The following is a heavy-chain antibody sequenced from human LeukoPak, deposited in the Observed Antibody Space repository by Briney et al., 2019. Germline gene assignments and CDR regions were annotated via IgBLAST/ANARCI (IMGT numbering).Heavy chain of an antibody. J-gene: IGHJ4*02. CDR1: GFTFSSYW. CDR2: IKQDGSEK. D-gene: IGHD3-10*01. CDR3: AKDRDYYYGSGTPPYYFDY. V-gene: IGHV3-7*03. Sequence: GGSLRLSCAASGFTFSSYWMSWVRQAPGKGLEWVANIKQDGSEKYYVDSVKGRFTISRENAKNTLYLQMNSLRAEDTAVYYCAKDRDYYYGSGTPPYYFDYWGQGTLVTVSS.